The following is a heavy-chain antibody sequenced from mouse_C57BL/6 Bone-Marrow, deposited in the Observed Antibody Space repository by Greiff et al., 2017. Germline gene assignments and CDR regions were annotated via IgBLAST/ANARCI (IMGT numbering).Heavy chain of an antibody. J-gene: IGHJ4*01. V-gene: IGHV1-69*01. CDR2: IDPSDSYT. CDR3: ARLAAMDY. Sequence: QVQLKQSGAELVMPGASVKLSCKASGYTFTSYWMHWVKQRPGQGLEWIGEIDPSDSYTNYNQKFKGKSTLTVDKSSSTAYMQLSSLTSEDSAVYYCARLAAMDYWGQGTSVTVSS. CDR1: GYTFTSYW.